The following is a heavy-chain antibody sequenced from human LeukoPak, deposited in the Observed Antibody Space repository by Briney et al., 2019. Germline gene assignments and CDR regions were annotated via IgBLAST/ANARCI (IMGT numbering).Heavy chain of an antibody. CDR3: AKDRSGGGDYYFGRDV. CDR2: ISGSGGST. CDR1: GLTFSSYA. D-gene: IGHD6-19*01. Sequence: GGSLRLSCAASGLTFSSYAMSWVRQAPGKGLEWVSSISGSGGSTYYADSVKGRFTISRDNSQNTLYLQMNSPRAEDTAVYYCAKDRSGGGDYYFGRDVWAQGPRSPSP. J-gene: IGHJ6*02. V-gene: IGHV3-23*01.